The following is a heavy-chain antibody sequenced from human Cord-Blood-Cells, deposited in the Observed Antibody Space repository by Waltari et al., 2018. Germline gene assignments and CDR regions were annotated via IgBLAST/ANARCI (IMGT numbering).Heavy chain of an antibody. Sequence: QLQLQESGPGLVKPSETLSLTCTVPGGSISSRSYYWGWIRQPPGKGLEWIGSIYYSGSAYYNPSLKSRVTISVDTSKNQFSLKLSSVTAADTAVYYCARREAFDIWGQGTMVTVSS. J-gene: IGHJ3*02. CDR1: GGSISSRSYY. CDR2: IYYSGSA. V-gene: IGHV4-39*01. CDR3: ARREAFDI.